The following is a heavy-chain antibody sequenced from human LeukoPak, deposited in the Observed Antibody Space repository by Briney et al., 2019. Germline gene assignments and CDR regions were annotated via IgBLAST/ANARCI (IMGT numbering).Heavy chain of an antibody. D-gene: IGHD1-26*01. CDR3: ARYLHAWVGADYYYYMDV. CDR2: IYYSGST. Sequence: SETLSLTCTVSGGSISSSSYYWGWIRQPPGKGLEWIGSIYYSGSTYYNPSLKSRVTISVDTSKNPFSLKLSSVTAADTAVYYCARYLHAWVGADYYYYMDVWGKGTTVTVSS. J-gene: IGHJ6*03. V-gene: IGHV4-39*07. CDR1: GGSISSSSYY.